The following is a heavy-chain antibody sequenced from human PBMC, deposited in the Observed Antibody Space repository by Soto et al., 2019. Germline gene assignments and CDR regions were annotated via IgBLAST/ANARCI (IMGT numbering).Heavy chain of an antibody. CDR2: IYKSGTT. J-gene: IGHJ4*02. D-gene: IGHD3-3*01. CDR3: ARAVFGASGAVRPVDS. CDR1: GFTVSDNY. Sequence: EVQLVASRGGMIQPGGSLTLSCAASGFTVSDNYMTWVRQAPGKGLQWVSLIYKSGTTYYADSVKGRLTFSRDNSKNTVELQINGPGAADTVVAYCARAVFGASGAVRPVDSRGQGTLVTVSA. V-gene: IGHV3-53*01.